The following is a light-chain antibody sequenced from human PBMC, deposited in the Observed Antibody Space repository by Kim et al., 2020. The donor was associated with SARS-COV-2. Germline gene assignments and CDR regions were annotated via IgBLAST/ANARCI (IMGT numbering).Light chain of an antibody. CDR2: GNS. J-gene: IGLJ2*01. Sequence: FTISCTGSNSNIGSGYDVHWDQQLPGTAPQPLIYGNSNRPSGVPDRFSGSESGTSASLAITGLQAEDEADYYCQSYDSSLSGSVVFGGGTQLTVL. V-gene: IGLV1-40*01. CDR3: QSYDSSLSGSVV. CDR1: NSNIGSGYD.